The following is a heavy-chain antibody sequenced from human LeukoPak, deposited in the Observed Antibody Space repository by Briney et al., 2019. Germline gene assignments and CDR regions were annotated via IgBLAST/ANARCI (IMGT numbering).Heavy chain of an antibody. Sequence: SQTLSLTCTVSGGSISSGGYYWSWIRQHPGKSLEWIGYIYYSGSTYYNPSLKSRVTISVDTSKNQFSLKLSSVTAADTAVYYCARGLALKTVGAYYYMDVWGKGTTVTVSS. CDR2: IYYSGST. J-gene: IGHJ6*03. D-gene: IGHD4-11*01. V-gene: IGHV4-31*03. CDR3: ARGLALKTVGAYYYMDV. CDR1: GGSISSGGYY.